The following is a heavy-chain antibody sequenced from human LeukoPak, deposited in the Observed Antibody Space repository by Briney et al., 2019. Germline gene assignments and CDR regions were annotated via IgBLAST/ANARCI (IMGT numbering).Heavy chain of an antibody. V-gene: IGHV3-33*01. D-gene: IGHD6-13*01. CDR1: GXTFSSHG. J-gene: IGHJ4*02. Sequence: PGGSLRLSWAASGXTFSSHGMHWVRQAPGKGLEWVAVIWNDGGNTYHADSVTGRFTISRDNPKNTLHLQMNSLRAEDTAVYYCARDRGSRWFGPIDYWGLGTLVTVSS. CDR3: ARDRGSRWFGPIDY. CDR2: IWNDGGNT.